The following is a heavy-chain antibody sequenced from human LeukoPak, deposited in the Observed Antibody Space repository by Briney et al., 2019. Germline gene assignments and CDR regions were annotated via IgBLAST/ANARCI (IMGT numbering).Heavy chain of an antibody. Sequence: ASVKVSCKASGYTFSDYFMHWVRQAPGQGLEWMGWINPNSGDTNYAQKFQGRVTMTRDTSISTVYMELSSLRSDDTAVYYCAKGRLSGSYNRFEYWGLGTLVTVSS. D-gene: IGHD1-26*01. CDR1: GYTFSDYF. J-gene: IGHJ4*02. V-gene: IGHV1-2*02. CDR2: INPNSGDT. CDR3: AKGRLSGSYNRFEY.